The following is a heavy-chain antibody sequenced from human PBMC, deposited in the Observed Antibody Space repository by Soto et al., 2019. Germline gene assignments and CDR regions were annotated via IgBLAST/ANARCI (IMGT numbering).Heavy chain of an antibody. J-gene: IGHJ3*02. Sequence: PGESLKISCKGSGYSFTSYWIGWVRQMPGKGLEWMGIIYPGDSDTRYSPSFQGQVTISADKSISTAYLQWSSLKASDTAMYYCARHPELDFWSGFAFDIWGQGTMVTVSS. CDR1: GYSFTSYW. D-gene: IGHD3-3*01. CDR3: ARHPELDFWSGFAFDI. V-gene: IGHV5-51*01. CDR2: IYPGDSDT.